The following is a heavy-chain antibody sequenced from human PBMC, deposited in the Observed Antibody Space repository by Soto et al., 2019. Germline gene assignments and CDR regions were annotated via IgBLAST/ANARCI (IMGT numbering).Heavy chain of an antibody. J-gene: IGHJ4*02. CDR1: GFTFSSYA. D-gene: IGHD4-17*01. Sequence: QVQLVESGGGVVQPGRSLRLSCAASGFTFSSYAMHWVRQAPGKGLEWVAVMSFDGSNKYYADSVQGRFTISRDNSKNTLYLHMNSLRPEATAVYYCAKDPGYGDYEDYLDYWGQGTLVTVSS. CDR3: AKDPGYGDYEDYLDY. CDR2: MSFDGSNK. V-gene: IGHV3-30*18.